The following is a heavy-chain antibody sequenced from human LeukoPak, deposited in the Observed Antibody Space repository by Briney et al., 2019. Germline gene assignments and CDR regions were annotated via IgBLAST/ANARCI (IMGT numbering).Heavy chain of an antibody. CDR1: GFTFSRQG. V-gene: IGHV3-21*01. D-gene: IGHD4-17*01. Sequence: GGTLRLSCVASGFTFSRQGMNWVRQAPGKGLEWVSGISPWGDLKYYAASVKGRFTISRDNAKNSLYLQMNSLRAEDTAVYYCARAWYGDYVYYYYYMDVWGKGTPVTVSS. CDR2: ISPWGDLK. J-gene: IGHJ6*03. CDR3: ARAWYGDYVYYYYYMDV.